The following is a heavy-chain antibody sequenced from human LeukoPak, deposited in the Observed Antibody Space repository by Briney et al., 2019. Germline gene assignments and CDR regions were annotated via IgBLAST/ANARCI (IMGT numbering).Heavy chain of an antibody. J-gene: IGHJ4*02. V-gene: IGHV1-2*02. D-gene: IGHD6-13*01. Sequence: ASVKVSCKASGYTFTGYYMHWVRQAPGQGLEWMGWINPNSGGTNYAQKFQGRVTITADKSTSTAYMELSSLRSEDTAVYYCAGAEAGTFPFDYWGQGTLVTVSS. CDR2: INPNSGGT. CDR1: GYTFTGYY. CDR3: AGAEAGTFPFDY.